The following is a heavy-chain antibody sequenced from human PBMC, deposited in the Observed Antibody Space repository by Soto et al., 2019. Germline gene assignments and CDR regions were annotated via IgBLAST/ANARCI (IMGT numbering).Heavy chain of an antibody. CDR2: IYHSGST. D-gene: IGHD3-10*01. Sequence: QVQLQESGPGLVKPSGTLSLTCAASGGSISSSNWWSWVRQPPGKGLEWIGEIYHSGSTNYNPSLKSRVTISVDKSKNQFSLKLSSVTAADTAVYYCARSTPRYGSGSYLPYWGQGTLVTVSS. V-gene: IGHV4-4*02. J-gene: IGHJ4*02. CDR3: ARSTPRYGSGSYLPY. CDR1: GGSISSSNW.